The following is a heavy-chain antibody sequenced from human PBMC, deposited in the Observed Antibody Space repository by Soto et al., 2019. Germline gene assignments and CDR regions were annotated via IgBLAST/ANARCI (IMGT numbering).Heavy chain of an antibody. D-gene: IGHD3-16*01. CDR2: ISRAGGS. V-gene: IGHV4-34*01. J-gene: IGHJ4*02. Sequence: SETLSLTCAVSGVSFDGFLWTWIRQSPGKGLEWIGEISRAGGSNYNPSLNGRVTISLDTSKDQFSLRLRSVTAADTAVFYCARVLPWFGAVDYWGQGTPVPVSS. CDR1: GVSFDGFL. CDR3: ARVLPWFGAVDY.